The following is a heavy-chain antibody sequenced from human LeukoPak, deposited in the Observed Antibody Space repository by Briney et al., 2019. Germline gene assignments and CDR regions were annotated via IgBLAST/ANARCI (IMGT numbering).Heavy chain of an antibody. CDR2: ISSNGDST. V-gene: IGHV3-64*01. CDR3: ARGGQQLLRWPFDH. D-gene: IGHD6-13*01. CDR1: GFTFSTYS. J-gene: IGHJ5*02. Sequence: GGSLRLSCAASGFTFSTYSMQWVRQAPGKGLEYVSTISSNGDSTYYANSVRGRFTISRDNSKNTLYLQMGSLRAEDMAVYYCARGGQQLLRWPFDHWGQGTLVTVSS.